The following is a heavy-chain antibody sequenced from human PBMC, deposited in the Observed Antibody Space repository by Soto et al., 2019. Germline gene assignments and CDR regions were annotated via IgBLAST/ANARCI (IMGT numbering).Heavy chain of an antibody. Sequence: GGSLRLSCAASGFTFSSYAMSWVRQAPGKGLEWVSAISGSGGSTYYADSVKGRFTISRDNSKNTLYLQMNSLRAEDTAVYYCAKSGGRIVATIKVWWFDPWGQGTLVTVSS. CDR3: AKSGGRIVATIKVWWFDP. J-gene: IGHJ5*02. CDR1: GFTFSSYA. D-gene: IGHD5-12*01. CDR2: ISGSGGST. V-gene: IGHV3-23*01.